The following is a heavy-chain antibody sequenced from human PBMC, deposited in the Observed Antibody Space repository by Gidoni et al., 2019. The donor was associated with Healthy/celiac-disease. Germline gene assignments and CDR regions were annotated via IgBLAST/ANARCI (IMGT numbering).Heavy chain of an antibody. D-gene: IGHD2-21*02. V-gene: IGHV3-9*01. CDR3: ASMVGGNFHGGAFDI. J-gene: IGHJ3*02. Sequence: EVQLVESGVGWVQHARYLRLCCAASGVTFDDYAMQLVRQAPGKGLELGSGISWNSGSIGYADSLKGRFTISRDNAKNSLYLQMNSLRAEDTALYYCASMVGGNFHGGAFDIWGQGTLVTVSS. CDR1: GVTFDDYA. CDR2: ISWNSGSI.